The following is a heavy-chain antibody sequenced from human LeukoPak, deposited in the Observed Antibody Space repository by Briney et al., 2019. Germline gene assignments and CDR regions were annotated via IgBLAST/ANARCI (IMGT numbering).Heavy chain of an antibody. CDR3: AKVYYYGSGSYDY. Sequence: GGSLRLSCAASGFTFSSYAMSWVRQAPGKGLEWVSAICGSGGSTYYADSVKGRFTISRDNSKNTLYLQMNSLRAEDTAVYYCAKVYYYGSGSYDYWGQGTLVTVSS. D-gene: IGHD3-10*01. CDR2: ICGSGGST. V-gene: IGHV3-23*01. J-gene: IGHJ4*02. CDR1: GFTFSSYA.